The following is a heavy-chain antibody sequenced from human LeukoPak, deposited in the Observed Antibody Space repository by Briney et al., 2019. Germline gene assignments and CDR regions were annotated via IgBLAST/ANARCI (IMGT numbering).Heavy chain of an antibody. CDR3: ERGSTYTDAFDI. V-gene: IGHV1-8*03. CDR1: GYTFTSYG. CDR2: MNPNSGNT. Sequence: ASVKVSCKASGYTFTSYGISWVRQAPGQGLEWMGWMNPNSGNTGYAQKFQGRVTITRNTSISTAYMELSSLRSEDTAVYYCERGSTYTDAFDIWGQGTMDTVSS. J-gene: IGHJ3*02. D-gene: IGHD2-2*02.